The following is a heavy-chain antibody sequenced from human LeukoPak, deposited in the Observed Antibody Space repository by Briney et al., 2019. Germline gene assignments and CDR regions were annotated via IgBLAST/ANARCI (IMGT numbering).Heavy chain of an antibody. CDR3: ARTGGV. Sequence: GSLRLSCAASGLTLSSYWMSWVRQAPGKGLEWVANIKQDGSEKYYVDSVKGRFTISRDNAKNSLYLQMNSLRVEDTAVYYCARTGGVCGQGTLVTVSS. V-gene: IGHV3-7*03. J-gene: IGHJ4*02. D-gene: IGHD1-26*01. CDR2: IKQDGSEK. CDR1: GLTLSSYW.